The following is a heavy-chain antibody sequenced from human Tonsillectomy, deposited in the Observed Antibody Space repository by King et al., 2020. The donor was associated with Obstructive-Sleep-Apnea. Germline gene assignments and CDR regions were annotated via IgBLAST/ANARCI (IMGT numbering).Heavy chain of an antibody. CDR2: IYYSGST. J-gene: IGHJ3*02. D-gene: IGHD6-13*01. CDR3: ARDIAAAGPDAFDI. V-gene: IGHV4-39*07. Sequence: LQLQESGPGLVKPSETLSLTCTVSGGSISSSSYYWGWIRQPPGKGLGWIGSIYYSGSTYYNPSLKSRVTISVDTSKNQFSLKLSSVTAADTAVYYCARDIAAAGPDAFDIWGQGTMVTVSS. CDR1: GGSISSSSYY.